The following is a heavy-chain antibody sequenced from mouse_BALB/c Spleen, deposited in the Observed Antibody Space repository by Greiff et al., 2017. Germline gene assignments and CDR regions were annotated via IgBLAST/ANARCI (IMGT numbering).Heavy chain of an antibody. CDR3: ARFTTVVDAMDY. CDR1: GYSITSGYY. D-gene: IGHD1-1*01. V-gene: IGHV3-6*02. CDR2: ISYDGSN. J-gene: IGHJ4*01. Sequence: EVKLMESGPGLVKPSQSLSLTCSVTGYSITSGYYWNWIRQFPGNKLEWMGYISYDGSNNYNPSLKNRISITRDTSKNQFFLKLNSVTTEDTATYYCARFTTVVDAMDYWGQGTSVTVSS.